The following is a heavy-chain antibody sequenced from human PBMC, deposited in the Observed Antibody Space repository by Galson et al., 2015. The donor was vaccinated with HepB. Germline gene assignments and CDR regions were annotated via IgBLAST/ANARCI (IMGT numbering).Heavy chain of an antibody. CDR3: ARDFLWQHLVPQVRRDY. CDR2: ISSISSYI. CDR1: GFTFSSYG. Sequence: SLRLSCAASGFTFSSYGMNWVRQAPGKGLEWVSSISSISSYISYADSVKGRFTISRDNAQNSLFLQMNRLRGEDTAVYYCARDFLWQHLVPQVRRDYWGQGTLVTVSS. V-gene: IGHV3-21*01. J-gene: IGHJ4*02. D-gene: IGHD2-21*01.